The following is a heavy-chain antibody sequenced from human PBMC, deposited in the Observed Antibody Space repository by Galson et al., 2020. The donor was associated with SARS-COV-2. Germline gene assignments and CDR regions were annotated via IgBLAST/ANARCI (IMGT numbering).Heavy chain of an antibody. V-gene: IGHV3-23*01. D-gene: IGHD4-17*01. Sequence: GGSLRLSCAASGFTFSSYAMSWVRQAPGKGLEWVSAISGSGGSTYYADSVKGRFTISRDNSKNTLYLQMNSLRAEDTAVYYCAIGGGQAGYYGYWGQGTLVTVSS. CDR3: AIGGGQAGYYGY. J-gene: IGHJ4*02. CDR2: ISGSGGST. CDR1: GFTFSSYA.